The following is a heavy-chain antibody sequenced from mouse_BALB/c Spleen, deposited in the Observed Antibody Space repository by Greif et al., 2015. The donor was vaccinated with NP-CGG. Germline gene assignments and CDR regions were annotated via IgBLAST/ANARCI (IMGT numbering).Heavy chain of an antibody. CDR3: ARDLITTGSMDY. CDR2: IYPGNGDT. Sequence: LQQSGAELVKPGASVKMSCKASGYTFTSYSMHWVKQTPGQGLEWIGAIYPGNGDTSYNQKFKGKATLTADKSSSTAYMQLSSLTSEDSAVYYCARDLITTGSMDYWGQGTSVTVSS. CDR1: GYTFTSYS. V-gene: IGHV1-12*01. J-gene: IGHJ4*01. D-gene: IGHD1-1*01.